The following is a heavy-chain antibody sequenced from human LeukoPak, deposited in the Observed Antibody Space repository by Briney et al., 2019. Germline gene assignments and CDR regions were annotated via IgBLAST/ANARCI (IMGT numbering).Heavy chain of an antibody. CDR1: GFTLNNYW. J-gene: IGHJ4*02. Sequence: GGSLRLSCAASGFTLNNYWMHWVRQAPGKGLVWVSRINGDGSTTIYADSVKGRFTISRDNAKNTLYLQMNSLRAEDTAVYYCARDLELVYYDSSGYDYWGQGTLVIVSS. V-gene: IGHV3-74*01. D-gene: IGHD3-22*01. CDR3: ARDLELVYYDSSGYDY. CDR2: INGDGSTT.